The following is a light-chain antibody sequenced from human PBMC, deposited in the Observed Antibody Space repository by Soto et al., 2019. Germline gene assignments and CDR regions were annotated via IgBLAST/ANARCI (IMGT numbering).Light chain of an antibody. J-gene: IGKJ1*01. V-gene: IGKV1-39*01. CDR3: QQSYSTLRT. CDR2: AAS. Sequence: DIQMTQSPSSLSASVGDRVTITCRASQSISNYLNWYQQKPGKAPKLPIYAASSLQSGVPSRFSGSGSGTDFTLTISSLQPEDFATYYCQQSYSTLRTFGQGTKVDI. CDR1: QSISNY.